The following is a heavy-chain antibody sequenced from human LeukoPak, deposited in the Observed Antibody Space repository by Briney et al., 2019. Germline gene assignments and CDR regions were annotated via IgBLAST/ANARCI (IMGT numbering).Heavy chain of an antibody. CDR3: ARATTGSRFGELDY. V-gene: IGHV4-59*12. CDR1: GFIFSSYW. J-gene: IGHJ4*02. D-gene: IGHD3-10*01. Sequence: GSLRLSCAASGFIFSSYWMSWVRQAPGKGLEWIGYIYYTGSTFYNLSLKRRGTISRDMSKNQFSLRLTSVTAADTAVYYCARATTGSRFGELDYWGQGTLVTVSS. CDR2: IYYTGST.